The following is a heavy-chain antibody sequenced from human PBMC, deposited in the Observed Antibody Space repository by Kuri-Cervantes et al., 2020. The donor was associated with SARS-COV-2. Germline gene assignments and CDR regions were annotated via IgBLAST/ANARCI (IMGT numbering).Heavy chain of an antibody. J-gene: IGHJ4*02. D-gene: IGHD3-16*02. CDR1: GFTFSSYG. V-gene: IGHV3-33*08. CDR2: IWYDGSNK. Sequence: LSLTCAASGFTFSSYGMHWVRQAPGKGLEWVAVIWYDGSNKYYADSVKGRLTISRDNSKNTLYLQMNSLRAEDTAVYYCARDTVRGVIRYYFDYWGQGTLVTVSS. CDR3: ARDTVRGVIRYYFDY.